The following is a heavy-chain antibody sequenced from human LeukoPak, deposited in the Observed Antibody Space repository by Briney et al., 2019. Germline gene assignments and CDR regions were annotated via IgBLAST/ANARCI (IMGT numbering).Heavy chain of an antibody. V-gene: IGHV4-59*08. Sequence: SETLSLTCTVSGGSISNYYWSWIRQAPGRGLEWTGYVYYSGSTTYKPSLKSRVTISVDTSQNQFSLKLSSVTAADTAVYYCARHSFCGSNCYEHQFDYWGQGTLVTVSS. J-gene: IGHJ4*02. CDR2: VYYSGST. CDR3: ARHSFCGSNCYEHQFDY. CDR1: GGSISNYY. D-gene: IGHD1-1*01.